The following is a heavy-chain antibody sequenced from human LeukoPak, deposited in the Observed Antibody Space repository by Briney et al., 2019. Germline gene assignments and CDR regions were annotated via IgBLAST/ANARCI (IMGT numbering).Heavy chain of an antibody. J-gene: IGHJ4*02. Sequence: SETLSLTCTVSRGSISSGDYYWSWIRQPPGNGLEWIGYIYYSGSTYYNPSLKSRVIISVDTSKNQFSLKLSSVTAADTAVYYCARVVPNYDILTGYFRVGGFDYWGQGTLVTVSS. CDR3: ARVVPNYDILTGYFRVGGFDY. V-gene: IGHV4-30-4*01. D-gene: IGHD3-9*01. CDR1: RGSISSGDYY. CDR2: IYYSGST.